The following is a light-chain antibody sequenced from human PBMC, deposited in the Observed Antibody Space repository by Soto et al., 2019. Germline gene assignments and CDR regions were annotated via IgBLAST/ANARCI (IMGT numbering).Light chain of an antibody. CDR3: QQTYSAPPL. J-gene: IGKJ1*01. Sequence: IQITQSPSSLSAYIGHRVELTFRASQRIGTNLNWYQQRPGKAPKLLIYAVSSLQSGVSSRFSGSGSGTDFTLSINSLQSEDFATYSCQQTYSAPPLFGQGTKVDIK. CDR2: AVS. CDR1: QRIGTN. V-gene: IGKV1-39*01.